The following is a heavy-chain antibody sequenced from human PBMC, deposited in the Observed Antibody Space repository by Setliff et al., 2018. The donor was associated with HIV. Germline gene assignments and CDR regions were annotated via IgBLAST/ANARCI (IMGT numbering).Heavy chain of an antibody. CDR3: AKDRGVGGATKGLDY. Sequence: SETLSLTCAVSGDSLSNYYWSWIRQPPEKGLEWIGYIYDRGGTNYNPSLKSRVTISLDTSKNQFSLKLNSVTAADTAVYYCAKDRGVGGATKGLDYWGQGTPVTVSS. CDR1: GDSLSNYY. CDR2: IYDRGGT. D-gene: IGHD1-26*01. V-gene: IGHV4-59*01. J-gene: IGHJ4*02.